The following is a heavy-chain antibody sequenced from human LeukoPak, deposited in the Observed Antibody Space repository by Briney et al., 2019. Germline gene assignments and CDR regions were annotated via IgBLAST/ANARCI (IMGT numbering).Heavy chain of an antibody. J-gene: IGHJ5*02. CDR2: INPSGSIT. D-gene: IGHD6-13*01. V-gene: IGHV1-46*01. CDR1: GYTLSSYY. Sequence: ASLKVSCKASGYTLSSYYMHWIRQAPGQGLEWMGLINPSGSITTYAQKFQGRVTVTRDTSTSTVYMELRSLRSEDTAVYYCAREPTLAALTVDNWFAPWGQGTLVTVSS. CDR3: AREPTLAALTVDNWFAP.